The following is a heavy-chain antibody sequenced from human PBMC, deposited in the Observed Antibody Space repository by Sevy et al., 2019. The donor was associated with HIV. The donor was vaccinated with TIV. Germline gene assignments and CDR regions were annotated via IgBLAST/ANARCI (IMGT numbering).Heavy chain of an antibody. CDR2: ISSSSFTI. V-gene: IGHV3-48*01. D-gene: IGHD6-19*01. CDR1: GFTFRSYS. CDR3: ARAYSSGWAKGGWTDY. J-gene: IGHJ4*02. Sequence: GGSLRLSCAASGFTFRSYSMNWVRQAPGKGLEWISYISSSSFTIYYADSVTGRFTISRDNAKNSLYLQMNSRRAEDTAVYYCARAYSSGWAKGGWTDYWGQGTLVTVSS.